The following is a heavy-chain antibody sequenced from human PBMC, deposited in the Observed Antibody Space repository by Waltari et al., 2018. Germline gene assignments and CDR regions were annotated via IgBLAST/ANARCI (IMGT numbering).Heavy chain of an antibody. CDR2: INQDGNKL. CDR3: ARDQMVTVTDDNWFDS. V-gene: IGHV3-7*01. J-gene: IGHJ5*01. CDR1: GFRVRSCW. Sequence: EVHLVESGGGLVKPGGSMRLSCAASGFRVRSCWLRWVRQAPGKVLEWVSNINQDGNKLYYVDSVEGRFTISRDNAKNSLYLQMNSLRAEDTAVYYCARDQMVTVTDDNWFDSWGQGNLVTVSS. D-gene: IGHD4-17*01.